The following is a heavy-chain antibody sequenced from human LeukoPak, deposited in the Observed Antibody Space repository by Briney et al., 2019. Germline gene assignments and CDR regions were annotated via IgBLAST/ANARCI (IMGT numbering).Heavy chain of an antibody. D-gene: IGHD3-22*01. Sequence: SETLSLTCTVSGGSIRSYYWSWIRQPPGKGLEWVGDIYYTGSTKYNSSLKSRVTISVDTSKNQFSLRLSSVTAADTAVYYCARVAPRQWLLLPNYFDYWGQETLVTVSS. CDR3: ARVAPRQWLLLPNYFDY. CDR1: GGSIRSYY. CDR2: IYYTGST. V-gene: IGHV4-59*01. J-gene: IGHJ4*02.